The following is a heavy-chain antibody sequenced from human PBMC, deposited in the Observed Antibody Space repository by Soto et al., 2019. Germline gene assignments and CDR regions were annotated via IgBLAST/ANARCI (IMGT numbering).Heavy chain of an antibody. V-gene: IGHV4-38-2*01. CDR1: GYSISSGYY. J-gene: IGHJ3*02. Sequence: LSLTFAVSGYSISSGYYWGWIRQPPGKGLEWIGSIYHSGSTYYNPSLKSRVTISVDTSKNQFSLKLSSVTAADTAVYYCARPITIFGVAYDAFDIWGQGTMVTVSS. CDR2: IYHSGST. D-gene: IGHD3-3*01. CDR3: ARPITIFGVAYDAFDI.